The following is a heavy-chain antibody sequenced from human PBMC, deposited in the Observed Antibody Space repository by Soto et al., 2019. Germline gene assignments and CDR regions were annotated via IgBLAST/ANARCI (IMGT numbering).Heavy chain of an antibody. CDR1: GGSISCYY. J-gene: IGHJ6*02. V-gene: IGHV4-4*07. Sequence: SETLSLTCTVSGGSISCYYWSWVRQPAGKGLEWIGRIYTSGSTNHNPSLESRVTMSIDTSNNQFSLRLSSVTAADTAVYYCARDGTMVRHGLDVWGQGTTVTVSS. CDR2: IYTSGST. CDR3: ARDGTMVRHGLDV. D-gene: IGHD3-10*01.